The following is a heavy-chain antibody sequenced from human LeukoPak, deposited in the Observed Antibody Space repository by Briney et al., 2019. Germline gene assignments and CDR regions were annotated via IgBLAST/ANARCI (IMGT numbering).Heavy chain of an antibody. D-gene: IGHD5-24*01. Sequence: PGGSLRLSCAASGFTFSSYSMNWVRQAPGKGLEWVGRTRNKANSYTTEYAASVKGRFTISRDDSKNSLYLQMNSLKTEDTAVYYCARVGRDGYNDYWGQGTLVTVSS. J-gene: IGHJ4*02. CDR2: TRNKANSYTT. CDR1: GFTFSSYS. CDR3: ARVGRDGYNDY. V-gene: IGHV3-72*01.